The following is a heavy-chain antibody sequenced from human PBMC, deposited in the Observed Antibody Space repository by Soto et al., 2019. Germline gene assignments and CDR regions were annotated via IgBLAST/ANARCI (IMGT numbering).Heavy chain of an antibody. J-gene: IGHJ4*02. CDR3: ARVISSGDEYCDY. V-gene: IGHV4-4*02. D-gene: IGHD3-22*01. CDR2: ISHTGTT. CDR1: GDSISGSQW. Sequence: SETLSLTCAVSGDSISGSQWWSWVRLPPGKGLEWIGEISHTGTTNYNPSLKSRVTMSVDKPKNQFSLNLTSVTAADTAVYYCARVISSGDEYCDYWGQGTVV.